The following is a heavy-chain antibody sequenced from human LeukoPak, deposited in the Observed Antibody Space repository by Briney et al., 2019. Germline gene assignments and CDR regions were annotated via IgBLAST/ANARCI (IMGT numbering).Heavy chain of an antibody. J-gene: IGHJ6*03. CDR3: AKDLSGSYSHYYYMDV. Sequence: GGSLRLSCAASGFTFSSYGMHWVRQAPGKGLEWVAFIRYDGSNKYYADSVKGRFTISRDNSKNTLYLQMNSLRAEDTAVYYCAKDLSGSYSHYYYMDVWGKGTTVTVSS. D-gene: IGHD1-26*01. CDR2: IRYDGSNK. CDR1: GFTFSSYG. V-gene: IGHV3-30*02.